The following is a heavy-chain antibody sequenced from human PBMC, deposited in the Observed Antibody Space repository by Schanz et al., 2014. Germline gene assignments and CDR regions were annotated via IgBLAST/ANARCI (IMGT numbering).Heavy chain of an antibody. CDR2: IKSKTDGGTR. J-gene: IGHJ4*02. CDR3: TADLWFGAVWGVW. Sequence: EVQLVESGGGLVKPGGSLRLSCATSGFTLNNAWMNWVRQAPGKGLQWVARIKSKTDGGTRDYAAPGKGRFTISTENSKNPLYLQMNVLQTEDTPFYYCTADLWFGAVWGVWWGQGTLVTVSS. CDR1: GFTLNNAW. D-gene: IGHD3-10*01. V-gene: IGHV3-15*01.